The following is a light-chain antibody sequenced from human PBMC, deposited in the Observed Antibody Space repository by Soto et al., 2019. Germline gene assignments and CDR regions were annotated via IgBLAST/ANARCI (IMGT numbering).Light chain of an antibody. J-gene: IGKJ4*01. CDR3: QQYNTWLT. CDR1: QSVSND. Sequence: EILMTQSPATLSVSPGERATLSCRASQSVSNDLAWYQQKPGQAPRLLIYGASTRAAGVPARFSGSGSGTGFTLTISSLQSEDFVVYYCQQYNTWLTFGGGTKVEI. V-gene: IGKV3-15*01. CDR2: GAS.